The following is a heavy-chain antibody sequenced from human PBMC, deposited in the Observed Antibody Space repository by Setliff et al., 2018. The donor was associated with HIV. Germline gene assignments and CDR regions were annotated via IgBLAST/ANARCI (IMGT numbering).Heavy chain of an antibody. CDR3: ARSITTVVRGLDF. V-gene: IGHV1-69*10. J-gene: IGHJ4*02. D-gene: IGHD3-10*01. CDR1: RGTFSSYG. CDR2: IIPALKVT. Sequence: SVKVSCKASRGTFSSYGFNWVRQAPGQGLEWMGGIIPALKVTNYEQKFHGRVNITADKSTTTVYMELPSLRTEDTAIYYCARSITTVVRGLDFWGQGTLVTVSS.